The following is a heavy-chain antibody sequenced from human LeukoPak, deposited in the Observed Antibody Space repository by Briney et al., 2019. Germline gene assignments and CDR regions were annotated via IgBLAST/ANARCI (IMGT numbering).Heavy chain of an antibody. D-gene: IGHD3-9*01. V-gene: IGHV3-64*01. CDR3: ARGPPTTYFDWEFDY. CDR1: GFTFSSYA. J-gene: IGHJ4*02. Sequence: GGSLRLSCAASGFTFSSYAMHWVRQAPGKGLEYVSAISSNGGSTYYANSVKGRFIISRDNSKNTLYLQMGSLRAEDTAVYYCARGPPTTYFDWEFDYWGQGTLVTVSS. CDR2: ISSNGGST.